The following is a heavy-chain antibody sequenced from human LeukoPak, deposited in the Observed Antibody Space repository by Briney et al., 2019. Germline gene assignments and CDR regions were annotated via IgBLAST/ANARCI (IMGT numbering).Heavy chain of an antibody. J-gene: IGHJ4*02. Sequence: ETLSLTCIVSGGSISSYYWSWIRQPPGXGLEWIGYIYYSGSTNYNPSLKSRVTISVDTSKNQFSLKLSSVTAADTAVYYCARSVGATLIDYWGQGTLVTVSS. V-gene: IGHV4-59*08. D-gene: IGHD1-26*01. CDR1: GGSISSYY. CDR3: ARSVGATLIDY. CDR2: IYYSGST.